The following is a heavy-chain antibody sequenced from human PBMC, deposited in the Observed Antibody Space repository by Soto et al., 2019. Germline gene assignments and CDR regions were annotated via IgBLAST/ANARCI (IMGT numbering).Heavy chain of an antibody. CDR2: IVVGSGNT. CDR3: AADRFEDSNYVSWFDP. D-gene: IGHD4-4*01. J-gene: IGHJ5*02. Sequence: RASVKVSCKASGFTFTSSAVQWVRQARGQRLEWIGWIVVGSGNTNYAQKFQERVTITRDMSTSTAYMELSSLRSEDTAVYYFAADRFEDSNYVSWFDPWGKGTLVTVSS. CDR1: GFTFTSSA. V-gene: IGHV1-58*01.